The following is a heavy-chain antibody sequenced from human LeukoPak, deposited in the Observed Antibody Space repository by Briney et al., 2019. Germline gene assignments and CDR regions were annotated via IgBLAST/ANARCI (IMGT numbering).Heavy chain of an antibody. D-gene: IGHD3-22*01. J-gene: IGHJ3*02. Sequence: GGSLRLSCAASGFTFSSYGMHWVRQAPGKGLEWVAFIRYDGSNKYYADSVKGRFTISRDNSKNTLYLQMNSLRAEDTAVYYCAKDLGHYYDSSGYSEEDAFDIWGQGTMVTVSS. CDR2: IRYDGSNK. V-gene: IGHV3-30*02. CDR3: AKDLGHYYDSSGYSEEDAFDI. CDR1: GFTFSSYG.